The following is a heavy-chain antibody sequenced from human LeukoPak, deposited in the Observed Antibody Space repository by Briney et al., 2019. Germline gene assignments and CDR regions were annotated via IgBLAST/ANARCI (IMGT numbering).Heavy chain of an antibody. CDR2: IRYDGSNK. Sequence: PGGSLRLSCAASRFTFSSHGMHWVRQAPGKGLEWVAFIRYDGSNKYYADSVKGRFTISRDNAKNSLYLQMNSLRVEDTAVYYCARFGGSMAFDYWGQGTLVTVSS. CDR3: ARFGGSMAFDY. V-gene: IGHV3-30*02. CDR1: RFTFSSHG. D-gene: IGHD3-16*01. J-gene: IGHJ4*02.